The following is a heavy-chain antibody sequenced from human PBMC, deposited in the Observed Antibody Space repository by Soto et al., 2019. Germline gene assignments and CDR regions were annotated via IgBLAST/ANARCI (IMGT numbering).Heavy chain of an antibody. CDR3: ARARTYYDFWSGYGVNWFDP. V-gene: IGHV1-18*04. CDR2: ISAYNGNT. CDR1: GYTFTSYG. J-gene: IGHJ5*02. Sequence: ASVKVSCKASGYTFTSYGTSWVRQAPGQGLEWMGWISAYNGNTNYAQKLQGRVTMTTDTSTSTAYMELRSLRSDDTAVYYCARARTYYDFWSGYGVNWFDPWGQGTLVTVSS. D-gene: IGHD3-3*01.